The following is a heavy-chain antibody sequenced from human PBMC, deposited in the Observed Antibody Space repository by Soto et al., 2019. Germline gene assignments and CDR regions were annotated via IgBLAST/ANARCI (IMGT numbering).Heavy chain of an antibody. Sequence: QVQLQQWGAGLLKPSETLSLTCAVYGGSFSGYYWSWIRQRPGKGLEWIGEINHSGSTNYNPSLRGRRTRSVDPSKNQFPGKRSSVTAAATAVYYCRGPGGKNAHDYGGQGTRVAV. J-gene: IGHJ4*02. D-gene: IGHD3-16*01. CDR3: RGPGGKNAHDY. V-gene: IGHV4-34*01. CDR2: INHSGST. CDR1: GGSFSGYY.